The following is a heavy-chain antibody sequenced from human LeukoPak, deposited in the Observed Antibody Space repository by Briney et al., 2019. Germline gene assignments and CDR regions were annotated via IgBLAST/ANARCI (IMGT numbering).Heavy chain of an antibody. D-gene: IGHD1-1*01. CDR2: IRQDGSEK. J-gene: IGHJ4*02. CDR1: GFTFSNYW. V-gene: IGHV3-7*01. CDR3: ARSTAGLDY. Sequence: GGSLRLSCAVSGFTFSNYWMSWVRQAPGKGLEWVANIRQDGSEKYYVDAMRGRFTISRDNAKNSLYLQMSSLRAEDTAVYYCARSTAGLDYWGQGTLVTVSS.